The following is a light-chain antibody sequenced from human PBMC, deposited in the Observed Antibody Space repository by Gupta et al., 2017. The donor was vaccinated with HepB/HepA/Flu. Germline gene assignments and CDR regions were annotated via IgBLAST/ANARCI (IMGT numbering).Light chain of an antibody. CDR1: QTISIW. CDR3: QQYNSYLS. V-gene: IGKV1-5*03. Sequence: DIQMTQSPSTLSASVGDRVTITCRACQTISIWLAWYQQKPGEAPKLLIYRASSLQTGVPSRFSGSGSGTEFTLTISSLQPDDFATYYCQQYNSYLSFGPGTKVDIK. CDR2: RAS. J-gene: IGKJ3*01.